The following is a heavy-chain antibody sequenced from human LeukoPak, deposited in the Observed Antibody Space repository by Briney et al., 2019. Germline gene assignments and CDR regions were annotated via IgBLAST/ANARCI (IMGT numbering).Heavy chain of an antibody. V-gene: IGHV3-30*03. CDR2: ISYDGSNK. Sequence: GGSPRLSCAASGFTFSSYGMHWVRQAPGKGLEWVAVISYDGSNKYYADSVKGRFTISRDNSKNTLYLQMNSLRAEDTAVYYCAGDSSPFTWGQGTLVTVSS. J-gene: IGHJ5*02. CDR1: GFTFSSYG. D-gene: IGHD6-6*01. CDR3: AGDSSPFT.